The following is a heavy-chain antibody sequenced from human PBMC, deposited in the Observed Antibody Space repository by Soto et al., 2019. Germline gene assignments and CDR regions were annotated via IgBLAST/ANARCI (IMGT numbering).Heavy chain of an antibody. D-gene: IGHD3-10*01. CDR1: GFTFSSYA. V-gene: IGHV3-23*01. CDR3: AKGASGYYYYGMDV. CDR2: ISGSGGST. Sequence: EVQLLESGGGLVQPGGSLRLSCAASGFTFSSYAMSWVRQAPGKGLEWVSAISGSGGSTYYADSVKGRFTISRDNSKNTLDLQMKSLRAEDTAVYYCAKGASGYYYYGMDVWGQWTTVTVSS. J-gene: IGHJ6*02.